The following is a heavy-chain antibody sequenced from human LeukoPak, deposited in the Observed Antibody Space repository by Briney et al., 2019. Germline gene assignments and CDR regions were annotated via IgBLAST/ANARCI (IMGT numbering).Heavy chain of an antibody. CDR3: TSSSSWVNYYYYYMDV. V-gene: IGHV3-15*01. CDR1: GFTFSNAW. Sequence: GGSLRLSCAASGFTFSNAWMSWVRQAPGKGLEWVGRIKSKTDGGTTDYAAPVKGRFTISRDDSKNTLYLQMNSLKTEDTAVYYCTSSSSWVNYYYYYMDVWGKGTTVTVSS. D-gene: IGHD6-6*01. CDR2: IKSKTDGGTT. J-gene: IGHJ6*03.